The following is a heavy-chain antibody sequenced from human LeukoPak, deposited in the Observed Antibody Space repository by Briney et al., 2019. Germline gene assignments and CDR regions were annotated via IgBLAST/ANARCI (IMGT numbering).Heavy chain of an antibody. CDR2: ISAYNGNT. D-gene: IGHD7-27*01. V-gene: IGHV1-18*01. J-gene: IGHJ3*02. Sequence: ASVKVSCKASGYTFTSYGISWVRQAPGQGLEWMGWISAYNGNTNYAQKFQGRVTMTRNTSISTAYMELSSLRSEDTAVYYCARTGDGDAFDIWGQGTMVTVPS. CDR3: ARTGDGDAFDI. CDR1: GYTFTSYG.